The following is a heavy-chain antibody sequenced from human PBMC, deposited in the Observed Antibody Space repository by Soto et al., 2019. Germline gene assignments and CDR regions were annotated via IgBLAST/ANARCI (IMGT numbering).Heavy chain of an antibody. D-gene: IGHD6-25*01. CDR3: ARGGGRRSSASGLYCFDH. CDR1: GGSFSGYS. J-gene: IGHJ4*02. Sequence: SETLSLTCAVYGGSFSGYSWSWIRQPPGKGLEWIGEINHSGSTNYNPSLKSRVTISVDTSKNQFSLKLSSVTAADTAVEYCARGGGRRSSASGLYCFDHWGQGTLVTVSS. CDR2: INHSGST. V-gene: IGHV4-34*01.